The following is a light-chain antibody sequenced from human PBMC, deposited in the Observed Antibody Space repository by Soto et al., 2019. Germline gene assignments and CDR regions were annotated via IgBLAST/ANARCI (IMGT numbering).Light chain of an antibody. CDR2: EVS. CDR1: SSDVGGHNY. CDR3: SSYAGSNNFPYV. Sequence: QSALTQPPSASGSPGQSVTISCTGTSSDVGGHNYVSWYQQHPGKAPKLMIYEVSKRPSGVPDRFSGSKSGNTASLTVSGLQAEDEAEYYCSSYAGSNNFPYVFGTGTKLTVL. J-gene: IGLJ1*01. V-gene: IGLV2-8*01.